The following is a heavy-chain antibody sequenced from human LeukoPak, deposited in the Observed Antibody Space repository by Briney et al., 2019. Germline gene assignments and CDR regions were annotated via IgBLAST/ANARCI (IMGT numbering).Heavy chain of an antibody. V-gene: IGHV3-7*01. CDR1: GFLFSRYW. CDR3: ARDSFETDIDY. Sequence: GGSLRLSCAASGFLFSRYWMSWVRQAPGKGLEWVANIKEDGSEKYYVESMKGRFTISRDNVKNSLYLQINSLRAEDTAVYYCARDSFETDIDYWGQGTLDTVSS. J-gene: IGHJ4*02. CDR2: IKEDGSEK. D-gene: IGHD1-14*01.